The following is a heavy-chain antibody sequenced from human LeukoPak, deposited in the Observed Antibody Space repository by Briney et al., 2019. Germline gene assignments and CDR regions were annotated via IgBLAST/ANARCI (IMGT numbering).Heavy chain of an antibody. D-gene: IGHD2-2*01. CDR1: GFTFSSYA. V-gene: IGHV3-23*01. Sequence: GGSLRLSCVASGFTFSSYAMSWVRQPPGKGLEWVSSLGGINGYTYYADSVKGRFSISRDNSKNTLYLQMNSLRAEDTALYYCAKVRSGCYACDFDFWGQGTLVTVSS. CDR3: AKVRSGCYACDFDF. CDR2: LGGINGYT. J-gene: IGHJ4*02.